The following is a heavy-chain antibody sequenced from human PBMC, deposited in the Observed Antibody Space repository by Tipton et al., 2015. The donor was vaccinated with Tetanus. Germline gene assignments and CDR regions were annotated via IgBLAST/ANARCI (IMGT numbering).Heavy chain of an antibody. Sequence: TLSLTCTVSGGSISGSYWNWIRQPPGKGLEWIGYVYYNGNTHYNPALKSRVTISVDTSKNQFSLKLSSVTAADTAVYYCARGTGDYWGQGPLVTVPS. CDR2: VYYNGNT. D-gene: IGHD1-14*01. CDR1: GGSISGSY. CDR3: ARGTGDY. J-gene: IGHJ4*02. V-gene: IGHV4-59*01.